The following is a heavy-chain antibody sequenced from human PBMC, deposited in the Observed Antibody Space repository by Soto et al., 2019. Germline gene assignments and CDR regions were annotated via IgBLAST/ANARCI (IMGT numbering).Heavy chain of an antibody. J-gene: IGHJ5*02. CDR2: ISGSGGST. CDR1: GFTFSSYA. Sequence: GGSLRLSCAASGFTFSSYAMSWVRQAPGKGLEWVSAISGSGGSTYYADSVKGRFTISRDNSKNTLYLQMNSLRAEDTAVYYCTRDASRDSSARGWFDPWGPGTLVTVSA. CDR3: TRDASRDSSARGWFDP. D-gene: IGHD6-13*01. V-gene: IGHV3-23*01.